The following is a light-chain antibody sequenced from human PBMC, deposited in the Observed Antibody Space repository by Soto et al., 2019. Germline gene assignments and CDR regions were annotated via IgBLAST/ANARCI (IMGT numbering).Light chain of an antibody. CDR1: QSVRSNS. CDR2: GAS. Sequence: IVLTQSPGTLSLSPAERATLSCRASQSVRSNSLAWFQQKPGQAPRLLIYGASNRATGIPDRFSGSGSGTDFTLTISRLEHEDFDVYYCQQYTDLPRTFGQGTKVDIK. J-gene: IGKJ1*01. V-gene: IGKV3-20*01. CDR3: QQYTDLPRT.